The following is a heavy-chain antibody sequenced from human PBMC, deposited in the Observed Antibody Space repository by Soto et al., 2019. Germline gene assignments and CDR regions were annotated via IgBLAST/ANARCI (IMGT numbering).Heavy chain of an antibody. J-gene: IGHJ4*02. CDR1: GYSFTSYW. Sequence: PGESLKISCKGSGYSFTSYWIGWVRQMPGKGLEWMGIIYPGDSDTRYSPSFQGQVTISAGKSISTAYLQWSRLNASDTAMYYCARPDGGPGIAVAGPGYWGQGTLVNVSS. D-gene: IGHD6-19*01. CDR2: IYPGDSDT. V-gene: IGHV5-51*03. CDR3: ARPDGGPGIAVAGPGY.